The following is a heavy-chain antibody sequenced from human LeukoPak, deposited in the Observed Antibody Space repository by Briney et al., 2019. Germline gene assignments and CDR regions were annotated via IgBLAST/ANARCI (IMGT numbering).Heavy chain of an antibody. CDR2: ISSSSTI. V-gene: IGHV3-48*01. CDR3: ARVVAVTSNWFDP. J-gene: IGHJ5*02. CDR1: GFTFSSYS. Sequence: GGSLRLSCAASGFTFSSYSMNWVRQAPGKGLEWVSYISSSSTIYYADSVKGRFTISRDNAKNSLYLQMNSLRAEDTAVYYCARVVAVTSNWFDPWGQGTLVTVSS. D-gene: IGHD4-11*01.